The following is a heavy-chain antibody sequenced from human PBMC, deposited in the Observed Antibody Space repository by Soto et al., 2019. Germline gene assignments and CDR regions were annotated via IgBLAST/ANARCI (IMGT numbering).Heavy chain of an antibody. J-gene: IGHJ5*02. Sequence: QRLEWMGWINAGNGNTKYSQKFQGRVTITRGTSASTAYMELSSLRSEDTAVYYCARLWFGESYNWFDPWGQGTLVPVSS. D-gene: IGHD3-10*01. CDR3: ARLWFGESYNWFDP. CDR2: INAGNGNT. V-gene: IGHV1-3*01.